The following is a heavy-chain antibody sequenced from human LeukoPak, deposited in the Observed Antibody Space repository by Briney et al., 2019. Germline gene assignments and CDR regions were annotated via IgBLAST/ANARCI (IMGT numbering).Heavy chain of an antibody. J-gene: IGHJ4*02. V-gene: IGHV3-48*03. CDR3: ARMFEF. CDR1: GFTFSNYE. Sequence: GGSLILSCVVSGFTFSNYEMNWVRQAPGKGLEWVSYISSSGSTTYYADSVKGRFTISRDNAKNSLFLQMNSLRAEDTAVYFCARMFEFWGQGTLVTVSS. CDR2: ISSSGSTT.